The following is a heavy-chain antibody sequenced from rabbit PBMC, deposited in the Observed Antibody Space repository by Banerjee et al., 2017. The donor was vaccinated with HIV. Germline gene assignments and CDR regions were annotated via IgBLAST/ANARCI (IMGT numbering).Heavy chain of an antibody. J-gene: IGHJ4*01. D-gene: IGHD1-1*01. Sequence: QSLEESGGGLVQPEGSLTLTCTASGFSFSSYYYMCWVRQAPGKGLEWIGCIYIGSSGSTYYASWAKGRFTISKTSSTTVTLQMTSLTAADTATYFCASTSTDGAIWNLWGQGTLVTVS. CDR3: ASTSTDGAIWNL. CDR2: IYIGSSGST. V-gene: IGHV1S40*01. CDR1: GFSFSSYYY.